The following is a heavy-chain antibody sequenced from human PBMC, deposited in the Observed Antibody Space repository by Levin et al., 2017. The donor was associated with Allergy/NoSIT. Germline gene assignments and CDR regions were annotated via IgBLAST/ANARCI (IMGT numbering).Heavy chain of an antibody. CDR1: GFIFSSSA. D-gene: IGHD3/OR15-3a*01. V-gene: IGHV3-23*01. Sequence: PGGSLRLSCAASGFIFSSSAMSWVRQAPGKGLEWVSSISGSDDSTYYTDSVKGRLTISRDNSKNTIYLQMNSLRAADTAVYYCAKVRRGLDAFDIWGQGTMVTVSS. CDR3: AKVRRGLDAFDI. CDR2: ISGSDDST. J-gene: IGHJ3*02.